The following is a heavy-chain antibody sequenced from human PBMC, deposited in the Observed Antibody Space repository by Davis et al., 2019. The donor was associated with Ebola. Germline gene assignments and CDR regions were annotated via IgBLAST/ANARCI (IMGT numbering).Heavy chain of an antibody. V-gene: IGHV3-33*08. Sequence: GESLKISCTASGFTFSSYGMHWVRQAPGKGLEWVAVIWYDGSNKYYADSVKGRFTISRDNSKNTLYLQMNSLRAEDTAVYYCARPGTCSGGSCSDPWFGYWGQGTLVTVSS. J-gene: IGHJ4*02. CDR1: GFTFSSYG. CDR3: ARPGTCSGGSCSDPWFGY. CDR2: IWYDGSNK. D-gene: IGHD2-15*01.